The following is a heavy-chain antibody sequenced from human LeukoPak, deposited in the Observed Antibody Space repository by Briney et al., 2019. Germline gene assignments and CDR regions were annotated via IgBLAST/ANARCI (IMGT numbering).Heavy chain of an antibody. J-gene: IGHJ4*02. CDR2: ISSSSTYI. CDR1: GFTVSSNY. CDR3: AREFSSSFGVG. Sequence: TGGSLRLSCAASGFTVSSNYMSWVRQAPGKGLEWVSSISSSSTYIYYADSVKGRFTISRDNAKNSLYLQMNSLRAEDTAVYYCAREFSSSFGVGWGQGTLVTVSS. V-gene: IGHV3-21*01. D-gene: IGHD6-6*01.